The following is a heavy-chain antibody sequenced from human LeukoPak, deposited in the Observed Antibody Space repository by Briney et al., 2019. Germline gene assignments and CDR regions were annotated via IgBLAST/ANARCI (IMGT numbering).Heavy chain of an antibody. CDR2: ISGSGDNT. CDR1: GFTFSSYA. CDR3: AKDKGLYSSSWYVDY. Sequence: GGSLRLSCATSGFTFSSYAMTWVRQAPGKGLDWVSAISGSGDNTYYADSVKGRFTISRDNSKNTLYLQMNRLRAEDTAVYYCAKDKGLYSSSWYVDYWGQGTLVTVSS. V-gene: IGHV3-23*01. J-gene: IGHJ4*02. D-gene: IGHD6-13*01.